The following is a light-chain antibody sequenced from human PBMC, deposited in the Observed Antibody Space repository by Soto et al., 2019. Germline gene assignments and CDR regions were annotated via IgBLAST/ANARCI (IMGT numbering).Light chain of an antibody. CDR2: EGG. CDR3: CSYAPRSAFVV. J-gene: IGLJ2*01. Sequence: QSALTQPASVSGSPGQSITISCTGTSSDVGIYNLVSWYQQHPDKAPKLMIYEGGKRPSGISNRFSGSKSGNTASLTISGLQAEDEADYYCCSYAPRSAFVVFGGGTKLTVL. V-gene: IGLV2-23*03. CDR1: SSDVGIYNL.